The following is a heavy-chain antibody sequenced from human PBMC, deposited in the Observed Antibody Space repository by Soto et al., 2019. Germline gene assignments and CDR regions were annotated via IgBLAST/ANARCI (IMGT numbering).Heavy chain of an antibody. J-gene: IGHJ4*02. D-gene: IGHD6-19*01. CDR3: ARDWGAVAPGY. Sequence: GASVKVSCKASGYTFTSYAMHWLRQAPGQRLEWMGWINAGNGNTKYSQKFQGRVTITRDTSASTAYMELSSLRSEDTAVYYCARDWGAVAPGYWGQGTLVTVSS. CDR1: GYTFTSYA. CDR2: INAGNGNT. V-gene: IGHV1-3*01.